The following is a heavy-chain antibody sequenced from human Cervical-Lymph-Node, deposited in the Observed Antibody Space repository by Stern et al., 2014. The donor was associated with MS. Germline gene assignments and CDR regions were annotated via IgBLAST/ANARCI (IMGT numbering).Heavy chain of an antibody. D-gene: IGHD1-7*01. J-gene: IGHJ5*02. Sequence: QLVQSGGGLVQPGESLRLSCAVSGFTFSIYWMTWVRQAPGKGLEWVASIKTDGSEKSYAASVKGRFTIPGDHAQNPLYLPLNSLRAEDTAVYYCARTVRELGTWGQGTLGTVSS. CDR1: GFTFSIYW. CDR2: IKTDGSEK. V-gene: IGHV3-7*01. CDR3: ARTVRELGT.